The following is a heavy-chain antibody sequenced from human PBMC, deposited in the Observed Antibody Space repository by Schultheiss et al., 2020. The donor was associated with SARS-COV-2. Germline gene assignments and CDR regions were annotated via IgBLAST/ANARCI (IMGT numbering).Heavy chain of an antibody. V-gene: IGHV4-38-2*01. CDR2: IYYSGST. Sequence: SETLSLTCAVSGYSISSGYYWGWIRQPPGKGLEWIGSIYYSGSTNYNPSLKSRVTISVDTSKNQFSLKLSSVTAADTAVYYCASGRPVVRGVIVYFDYWGQGTLVTVSS. J-gene: IGHJ4*02. CDR1: GYSISSGYY. CDR3: ASGRPVVRGVIVYFDY. D-gene: IGHD3-10*01.